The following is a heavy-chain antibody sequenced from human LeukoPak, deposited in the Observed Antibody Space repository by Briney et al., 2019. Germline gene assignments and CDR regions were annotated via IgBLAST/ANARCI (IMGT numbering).Heavy chain of an antibody. D-gene: IGHD6-6*01. J-gene: IGHJ6*03. CDR1: GGSFSGCY. CDR3: ATRYSSSSGPRYYYYMDV. V-gene: IGHV4-34*01. CDR2: INHSGST. Sequence: PSETLSLTCAVYGGSFSGCYWSWIRQPPGKGLEWIGEINHSGSTNYNPSLKSRVTISVDTSKNQFSLKLSSVTAADTAVYYCATRYSSSSGPRYYYYMDVWGKGTTVTVSS.